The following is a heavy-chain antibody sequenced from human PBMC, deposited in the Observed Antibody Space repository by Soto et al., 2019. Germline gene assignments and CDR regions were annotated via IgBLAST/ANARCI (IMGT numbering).Heavy chain of an antibody. CDR2: IYWDDDK. V-gene: IGHV2-5*02. D-gene: IGHD4-17*01. CDR3: AHLYAPNWYFDL. Sequence: QMTLKESGPTLVKPTQTLTLTCTFSGFSLSTSGVGVGWIRQPPGKALEWLALIYWDDDKRYSPSLKSRLTITKDTSKNQVVLTMTNMDPVDTVTYYCAHLYAPNWYFDLWGRGTLVTVSS. CDR1: GFSLSTSGVG. J-gene: IGHJ2*01.